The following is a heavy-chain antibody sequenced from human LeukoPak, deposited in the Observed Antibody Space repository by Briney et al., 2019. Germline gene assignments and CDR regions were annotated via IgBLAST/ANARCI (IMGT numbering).Heavy chain of an antibody. Sequence: ASVKVSCKASGYTFTSYDINWVRQATGQGLEWMGWMNPNSGNTGYAQKFQGRVTMTRNTSISTAYMELSSLKASDTAMYYCASPSSGWPTPFDYWGQGTLVTVSS. CDR1: GYTFTSYD. CDR2: MNPNSGNT. D-gene: IGHD6-19*01. V-gene: IGHV1-8*01. J-gene: IGHJ4*02. CDR3: ASPSSGWPTPFDY.